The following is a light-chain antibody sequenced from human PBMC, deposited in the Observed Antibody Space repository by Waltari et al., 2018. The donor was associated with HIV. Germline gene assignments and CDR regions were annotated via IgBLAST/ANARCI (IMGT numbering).Light chain of an antibody. J-gene: IGLJ2*01. CDR2: EVS. CDR1: SSDIGISNY. V-gene: IGLV2-14*01. Sequence: QSALTQPASVSGSPGQSITISCPGTSSDIGISNYVSWYQQHPGKAPKLMIYEVSNRPSGVSNRFSGSKSGNTASLTISGLQAEDEADYYCSSYTSSITVVFGGGTKLTVL. CDR3: SSYTSSITVV.